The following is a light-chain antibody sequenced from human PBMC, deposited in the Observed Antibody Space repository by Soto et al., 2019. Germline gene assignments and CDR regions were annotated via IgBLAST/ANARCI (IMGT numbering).Light chain of an antibody. CDR3: QQYGSSGT. J-gene: IGKJ1*01. V-gene: IGKV3-20*01. CDR2: GAS. CDR1: QSVSNNY. Sequence: EIVLTQSPGTLSLSPLEIATLSFRASQSVSNNYLAWYQQKPGQAPRLLIYGASNRATGIPDRFSGSGSGTDFTLTISRLEPEDFAVYYCQQYGSSGTFGQGTKVDIK.